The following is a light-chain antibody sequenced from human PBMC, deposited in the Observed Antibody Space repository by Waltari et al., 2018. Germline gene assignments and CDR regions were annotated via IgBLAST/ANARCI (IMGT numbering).Light chain of an antibody. Sequence: LSLSPGERGTLSCRASQSVSNHLAWYQQKPGQAPRLLIYDASNRATGIPARFSGSGSGTDFTLTISSLEPEDSAIYYCQQRNNWPITFGPGTKVDI. CDR1: QSVSNH. CDR2: DAS. J-gene: IGKJ3*01. CDR3: QQRNNWPIT. V-gene: IGKV3-11*01.